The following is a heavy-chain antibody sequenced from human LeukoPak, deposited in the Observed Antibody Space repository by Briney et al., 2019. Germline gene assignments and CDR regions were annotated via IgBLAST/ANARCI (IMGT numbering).Heavy chain of an antibody. CDR2: IRTTGDT. CDR1: GFTFNYYD. V-gene: IGHV3-13*01. D-gene: IGHD3-22*01. Sequence: GGSLRLSCAVSGFTFNYYDMHWVRQAPGKRLEWVSAIRTTGDTHYPNSVKGRFAMSREDAKNSVHLQMNTLRAGDTAVYYCARGVSYYYDNSGHPGWYFDLWGRGTLVTVSS. J-gene: IGHJ2*01. CDR3: ARGVSYYYDNSGHPGWYFDL.